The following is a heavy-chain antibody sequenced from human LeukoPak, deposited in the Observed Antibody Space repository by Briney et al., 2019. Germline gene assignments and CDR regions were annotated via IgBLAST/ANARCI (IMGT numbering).Heavy chain of an antibody. CDR1: VGSFSGDY. CDR2: MNHSGST. Sequence: RLSPACAVYVGSFSGDYWGWVRQPPGKGREWVGEMNHSGSTNYNPSPKSRVTISVDTSKNQFSLKLSSVTAADTAVYYCARSKIVVVVAATKRSYYFDYCGQGTLVTVSS. CDR3: ARSKIVVVVAATKRSYYFDY. D-gene: IGHD2-15*01. V-gene: IGHV4-34*01. J-gene: IGHJ4*02.